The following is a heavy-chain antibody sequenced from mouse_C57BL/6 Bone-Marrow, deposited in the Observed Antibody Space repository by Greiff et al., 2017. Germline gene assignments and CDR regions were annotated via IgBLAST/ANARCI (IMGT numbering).Heavy chain of an antibody. V-gene: IGHV1-18*01. CDR2: INPNNGGT. CDR1: GYTFTDYN. J-gene: IGHJ1*03. CDR3: ARLRTLRGWYFDV. Sequence: EVKVVESGPELVKPGASVKIPCKASGYTFTDYNMDWVKQSHGKSLEWIGDINPNNGGTIYNQKFKGKATLTVDKSSSTAYMELRSLTSEDTAVYYCARLRTLRGWYFDVWGTGTTVTVSS. D-gene: IGHD1-1*01.